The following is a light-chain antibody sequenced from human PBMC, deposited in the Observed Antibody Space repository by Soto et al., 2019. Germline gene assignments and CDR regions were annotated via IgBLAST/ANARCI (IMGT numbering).Light chain of an antibody. CDR3: QQFNNYPLT. CDR1: ECISSA. CDR2: DAY. J-gene: IGKJ4*01. Sequence: AIQLTQTPSSLSASVGDRVTITCRAGECISSALAWYQQKPGKAPKLLIYDAYSLESGVPSRFSGSGSGTDFTLTISSLQPEDFATYYCQQFNNYPLTFGGGAKVDIK. V-gene: IGKV1D-13*01.